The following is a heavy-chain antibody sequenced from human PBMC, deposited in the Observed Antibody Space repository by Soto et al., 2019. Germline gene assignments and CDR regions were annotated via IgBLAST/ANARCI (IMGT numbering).Heavy chain of an antibody. Sequence: QVQLVESGGGVVQPGRSLRLSCAASGFTFSSYGMHWVRQAPGKGLEWVAVIWYDGSNKYYADSVKGRFTISRDNSKNTLYLQMNILRAEDTAVYYCARGSSVSDAFDIWGQGTMVTVSS. J-gene: IGHJ3*02. D-gene: IGHD3-10*01. CDR3: ARGSSVSDAFDI. CDR1: GFTFSSYG. CDR2: IWYDGSNK. V-gene: IGHV3-33*01.